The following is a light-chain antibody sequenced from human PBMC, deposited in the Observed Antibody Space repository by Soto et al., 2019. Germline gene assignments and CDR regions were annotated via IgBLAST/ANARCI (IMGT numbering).Light chain of an antibody. J-gene: IGLJ2*01. Sequence: QSVLTQPPSVSGAPGQRVTISCTGDSSNIGTGYDVHWYQHLPGRAPKLLIYGNSIRPSGVPDRFSGSKSGASASLAITGLQAEDEADYYCQSYDRSLSGSVFGGGTKVTVL. CDR3: QSYDRSLSGSV. CDR2: GNS. V-gene: IGLV1-40*01. CDR1: SSNIGTGYD.